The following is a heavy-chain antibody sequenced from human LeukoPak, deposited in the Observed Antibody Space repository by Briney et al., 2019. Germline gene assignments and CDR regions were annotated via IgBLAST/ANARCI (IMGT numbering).Heavy chain of an antibody. CDR2: VNPSGGST. CDR3: AREVDYDYVWGSYRPGYNWFDP. CDR1: GYTFTSYY. V-gene: IGHV1-46*01. Sequence: ASVKVSCKASGYTFTSYYLHWVRQAPGQGLEWMGMVNPSGGSTSYAQKFQGRVTMTRDTSTTTVYMELSSLRSDDTAVYYCAREVDYDYVWGSYRPGYNWFDPWGQGTLVTVSS. D-gene: IGHD3-16*02. J-gene: IGHJ5*02.